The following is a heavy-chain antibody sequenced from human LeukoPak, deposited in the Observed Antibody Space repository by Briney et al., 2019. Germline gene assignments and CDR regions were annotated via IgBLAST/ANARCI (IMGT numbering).Heavy chain of an antibody. J-gene: IGHJ4*02. CDR1: GFTFGSYA. CDR2: ISGSGGST. Sequence: GGSLRLSCAASGFTFGSYAMSWVRQAPGKGLEWVSAISGSGGSTYYADSVKGRFTISGDNSKNTLYLQMNSLRAEDTAVYYCAEDGGKTLIMITFGGVRFDYWGQGTLVTVSS. V-gene: IGHV3-23*01. D-gene: IGHD3-16*01. CDR3: AEDGGKTLIMITFGGVRFDY.